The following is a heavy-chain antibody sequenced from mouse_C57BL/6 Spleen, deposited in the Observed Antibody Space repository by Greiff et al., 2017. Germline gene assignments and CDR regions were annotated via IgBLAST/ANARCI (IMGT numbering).Heavy chain of an antibody. V-gene: IGHV1-54*01. CDR3: AIGDYYGSSFWYFDV. J-gene: IGHJ1*03. CDR2: INPGSGGT. Sequence: QVQLQQSGAELVRSGPSVTVSCKVSGYAFTNSLIVWVKQRPGQGLEWIGVINPGSGGTNYNEEFKGKATLTADKSSSTASLLLSSLTSDDAAVYFFAIGDYYGSSFWYFDVWGTGTTVTVSS. D-gene: IGHD1-1*01. CDR1: GYAFTNSL.